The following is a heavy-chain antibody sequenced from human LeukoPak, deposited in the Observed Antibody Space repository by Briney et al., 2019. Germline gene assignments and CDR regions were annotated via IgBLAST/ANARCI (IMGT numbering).Heavy chain of an antibody. J-gene: IGHJ4*02. Sequence: ASVKVSCKASGYTFTSYGISWVRQAPGQGLEWMGWISAYNGNTNYAQKPQGRVTMTTNTSTSTAYMELRSLRSDDTAVYYCASLWSGYYPFDYWGQGTLVTVSS. CDR1: GYTFTSYG. CDR3: ASLWSGYYPFDY. V-gene: IGHV1-18*01. D-gene: IGHD3-3*01. CDR2: ISAYNGNT.